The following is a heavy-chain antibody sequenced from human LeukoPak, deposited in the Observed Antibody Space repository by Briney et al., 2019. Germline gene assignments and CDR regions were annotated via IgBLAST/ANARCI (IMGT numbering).Heavy chain of an antibody. D-gene: IGHD3-3*01. CDR2: IYHSGST. V-gene: IGHV4-38-2*02. CDR1: GYSISSGYY. CDR3: ARGSYYDFWSGYSSPPEYFDY. J-gene: IGHJ4*02. Sequence: SETLSLTCTVSGYSISSGYYWGWIRQPPGKGLEWIGSIYHSGSTYYNPSLKSRVTISVDTSKNQFSLKLSSVTAADTAVYYCARGSYYDFWSGYSSPPEYFDYWGQGTLVTVSS.